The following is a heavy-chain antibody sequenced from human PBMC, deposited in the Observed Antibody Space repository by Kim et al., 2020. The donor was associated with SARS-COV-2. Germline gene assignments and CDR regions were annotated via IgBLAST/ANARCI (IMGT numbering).Heavy chain of an antibody. J-gene: IGHJ6*01. CDR2: IYYSGST. D-gene: IGHD6-19*01. CDR1: GGSISSSSYY. V-gene: IGHV4-39*07. CDR3: ARDGASKQWLADYYYG. Sequence: SETLSLTCTVSGGSISSSSYYWGWIRQPPGKGLEWIGSIYYSGSTYYNPSLKSRVTISVDTSKNQFSLKLSSVTAADTAVYYCARDGASKQWLADYYYG.